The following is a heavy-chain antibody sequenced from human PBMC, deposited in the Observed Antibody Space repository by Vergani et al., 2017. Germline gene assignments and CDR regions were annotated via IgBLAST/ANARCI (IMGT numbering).Heavy chain of an antibody. J-gene: IGHJ4*02. Sequence: QLQLQESGPGLVKPSETLSLTCTVSGGSISSSSYYWGWIRQPPGKGLEWIGSIYYSGSTYYNPSLKSRFTISVDTSKNQFSLKLSSVTAADTAVYYCASLGRITMIVGNWGQGTLVTVSS. CDR2: IYYSGST. V-gene: IGHV4-39*01. CDR3: ASLGRITMIVGN. D-gene: IGHD3-22*01. CDR1: GGSISSSSYY.